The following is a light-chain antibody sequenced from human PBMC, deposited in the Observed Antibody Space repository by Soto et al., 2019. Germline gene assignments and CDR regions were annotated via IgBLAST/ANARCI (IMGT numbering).Light chain of an antibody. CDR3: QQYGSSIT. CDR1: QYVGTR. J-gene: IGKJ5*01. Sequence: EIVLTQSPATLSSSPGETATLSCRASQYVGTRLAWYQHKPGQAPRLLIYYTSNRATGIPARFSGSGSGTDFTLTINSLAPEDFAVYYCQQYGSSITFGQGTRLEIK. CDR2: YTS. V-gene: IGKV3-11*01.